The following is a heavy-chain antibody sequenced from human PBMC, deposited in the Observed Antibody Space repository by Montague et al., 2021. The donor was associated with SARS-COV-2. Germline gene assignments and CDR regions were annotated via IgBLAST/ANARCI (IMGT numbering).Heavy chain of an antibody. J-gene: IGHJ6*02. D-gene: IGHD3-3*01. Sequence: SETLSLTCIVSGGSVGSGSYYWSWIRQPPGKGLEWIGYIYYSGSTNYNPSLKSRVTISVDMSKNQFSLKLSSVTAADTAVYYCARDPWRITIFGVVTRYGMDVWGQGTTVTVSS. CDR1: GGSVGSGSYY. CDR2: IYYSGST. V-gene: IGHV4-61*01. CDR3: ARDPWRITIFGVVTRYGMDV.